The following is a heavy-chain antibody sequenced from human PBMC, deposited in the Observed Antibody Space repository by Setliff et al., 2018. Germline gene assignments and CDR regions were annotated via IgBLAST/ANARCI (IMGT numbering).Heavy chain of an antibody. J-gene: IGHJ5*02. CDR2: FHTGGST. Sequence: SETLSLTCTVSGDSISSGSYYWTWIRQPAGKGLEWIGRFHTGGSTNYNRSLRSRVSISVDTSKNQFSLKLSSVTAADTATYYCARAGPTVTFFRVLVISWWDPWGQGSLVTV. V-gene: IGHV4-61*02. CDR3: ARAGPTVTFFRVLVISWWDP. CDR1: GDSISSGSYY. D-gene: IGHD3-3*01.